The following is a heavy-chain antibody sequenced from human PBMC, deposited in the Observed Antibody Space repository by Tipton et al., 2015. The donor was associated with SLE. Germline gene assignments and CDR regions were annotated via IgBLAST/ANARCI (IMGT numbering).Heavy chain of an antibody. Sequence: GSLRLSCSVSGDSISSDHWWSWVRQAPGEALEWIAEIYYSGSTNYFPSLESRVTISIDTSRDQSSLRLTSLTAADTAVYYCARGRGFTWQYWGQGTLVTVSS. V-gene: IGHV4-4*02. CDR2: IYYSGST. CDR1: GDSISSDHW. CDR3: ARGRGFTWQY. D-gene: IGHD3-10*01. J-gene: IGHJ4*02.